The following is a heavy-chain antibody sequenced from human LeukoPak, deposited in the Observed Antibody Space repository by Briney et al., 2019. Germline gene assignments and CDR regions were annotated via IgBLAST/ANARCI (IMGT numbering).Heavy chain of an antibody. J-gene: IGHJ6*03. D-gene: IGHD1-26*01. V-gene: IGHV4-4*09. CDR2: IYTSGST. Sequence: SETLSLTRTVSGGSISSYYWSWIRQPPGEGLDWIGYIYTSGSTNYNPSLKSRVTISVDTSKNQFSLKLSSVTAADTAVYYCATLDGYYYYMDVWGKGTTVTVSS. CDR3: ATLDGYYYYMDV. CDR1: GGSISSYY.